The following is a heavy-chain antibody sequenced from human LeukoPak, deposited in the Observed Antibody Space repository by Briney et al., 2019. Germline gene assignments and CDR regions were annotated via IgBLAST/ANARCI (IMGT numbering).Heavy chain of an antibody. J-gene: IGHJ4*02. D-gene: IGHD2-15*01. Sequence: PGGSLRLSCAASGFTFSSYWMSWVRQAPGKGLEWVANIKQDGSEKYYVDSVKGRFTISRDNAKNSLYLQMNSLRAKDTAVYYCARGYCSGGSCYSGFDYWGQGTLVTVSS. CDR2: IKQDGSEK. V-gene: IGHV3-7*01. CDR1: GFTFSSYW. CDR3: ARGYCSGGSCYSGFDY.